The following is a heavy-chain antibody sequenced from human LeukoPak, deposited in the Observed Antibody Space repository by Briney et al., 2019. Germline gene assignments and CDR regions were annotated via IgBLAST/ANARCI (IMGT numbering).Heavy chain of an antibody. D-gene: IGHD3-9*01. CDR1: GYTFTSYY. J-gene: IGHJ4*02. Sequence: ASVKVSCKASGYTFTSYYMHWVRQAPGQGLEWMGWINTNTGNPTYAQGFTGRSVFSLDTSVSTAYLQISSLKAEDTAVYYCARDSEPTAWYDILTGLFDSLDYWGQGTLVTVSS. CDR3: ARDSEPTAWYDILTGLFDSLDY. CDR2: INTNTGNP. V-gene: IGHV7-4-1*02.